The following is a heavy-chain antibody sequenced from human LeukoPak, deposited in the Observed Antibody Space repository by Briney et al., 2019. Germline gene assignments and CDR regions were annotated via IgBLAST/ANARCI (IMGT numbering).Heavy chain of an antibody. CDR1: GGTFSSYA. V-gene: IGHV1-69*13. CDR3: ASGSRYCSSTSCYRKAYYYYGMDV. CDR2: IIPIFGTA. J-gene: IGHJ6*02. D-gene: IGHD2-2*01. Sequence: SVKVSCKASGGTFSSYAISWVRQAPGQGLEWMGGIIPIFGTANYAQKFQGGVTITADESTSTAYMELSSLRSEDTAVYYCASGSRYCSSTSCYRKAYYYYGMDVWGQGTTVTVSS.